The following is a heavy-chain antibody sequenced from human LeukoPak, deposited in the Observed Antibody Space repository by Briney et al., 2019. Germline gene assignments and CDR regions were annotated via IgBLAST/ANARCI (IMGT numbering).Heavy chain of an antibody. V-gene: IGHV3-7*01. Sequence: GGSPRLSCITSGLTFSASWLSWVRQAQGKGLEWVANMKETGSVEDYMDSVRGRFTISRDNAKNSLYLQMDSLRAEDTAVYYCARDGTGGYFDHWGQGTLVTVSS. CDR1: GLTFSASW. D-gene: IGHD3-10*01. CDR2: MKETGSVE. J-gene: IGHJ4*02. CDR3: ARDGTGGYFDH.